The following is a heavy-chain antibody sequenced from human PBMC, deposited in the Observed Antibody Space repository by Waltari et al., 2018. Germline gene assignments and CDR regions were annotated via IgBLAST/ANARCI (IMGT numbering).Heavy chain of an antibody. J-gene: IGHJ5*02. V-gene: IGHV4-59*01. D-gene: IGHD6-19*01. CDR3: ARSLSIWLVGENWFDP. CDR2: IYYSGST. CDR1: GGSISSYY. Sequence: QVQLQESGPGLVKPSETLSLTCTVSGGSISSYYWSWIRQPPGKGLEWIGYIYYSGSTNSNPSLKSRVTISVDTSKNQFSLKLSSVTAADTAVYYCARSLSIWLVGENWFDPWGQGTLVTVSS.